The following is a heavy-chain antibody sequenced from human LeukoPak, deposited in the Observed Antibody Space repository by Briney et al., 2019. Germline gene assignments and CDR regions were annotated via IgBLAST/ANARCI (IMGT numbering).Heavy chain of an antibody. CDR3: AREDGAFYD. CDR1: GFTFGNYW. J-gene: IGHJ4*02. Sequence: GGSLRLSCAASGFTFGNYWMNWFLQAPGKGLEWVANMKPDGSEKNYVASVKGRFTISRDNAENSLFLQVNSLRADDTAVYYCAREDGAFYDWGQGTLVTVSS. D-gene: IGHD5-24*01. V-gene: IGHV3-7*05. CDR2: MKPDGSEK.